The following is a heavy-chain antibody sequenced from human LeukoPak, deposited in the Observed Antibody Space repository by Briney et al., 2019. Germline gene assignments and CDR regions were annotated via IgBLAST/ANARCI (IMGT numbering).Heavy chain of an antibody. Sequence: GGSLRLSCAASGFTFSNAWMSWVRQAPGKGLEWVGRIKSKTDGGTTDYAAPVKGRFTISRDDSKNTLYLQMNSLKTEDTAVYYCTTDEHCSGGSCYSLGNYWGQGTLVTVSS. V-gene: IGHV3-15*01. CDR1: GFTFSNAW. CDR3: TTDEHCSGGSCYSLGNY. J-gene: IGHJ4*02. D-gene: IGHD2-15*01. CDR2: IKSKTDGGTT.